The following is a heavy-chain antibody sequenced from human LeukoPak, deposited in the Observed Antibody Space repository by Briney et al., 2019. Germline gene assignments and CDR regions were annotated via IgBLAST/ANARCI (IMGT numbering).Heavy chain of an antibody. D-gene: IGHD1-26*01. CDR1: GFTFGDYA. CDR2: IRSKAYGGTT. Sequence: PGGSLRLSCTASGFTFGDYAMSWVRQAPGKGLEWVGFIRSKAYGGTTEYAASVKGRFTISRDDSKSIAYLQMNSLKTEDTAVYYCTRDRTYSGSYSEGYYFDYWGQGTLVTVSS. V-gene: IGHV3-49*04. J-gene: IGHJ4*02. CDR3: TRDRTYSGSYSEGYYFDY.